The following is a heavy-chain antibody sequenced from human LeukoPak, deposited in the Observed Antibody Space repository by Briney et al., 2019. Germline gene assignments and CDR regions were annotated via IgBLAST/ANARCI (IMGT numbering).Heavy chain of an antibody. J-gene: IGHJ5*02. CDR2: IYYSGST. D-gene: IGHD6-13*01. CDR3: ATHRGGSNWFNWFDP. CDR1: GGSISSYY. Sequence: SETLSLTWTVSGGSISSYYWSWIRQPPGKGLEWIGYIYYSGSTNYNPSLKSRVTISVDTSKNQFSLKLSSVTAADTAVYYCATHRGGSNWFNWFDPWGQGTLVTVSS. V-gene: IGHV4-59*08.